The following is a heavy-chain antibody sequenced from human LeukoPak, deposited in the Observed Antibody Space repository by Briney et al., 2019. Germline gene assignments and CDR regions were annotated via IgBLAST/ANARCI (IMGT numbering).Heavy chain of an antibody. D-gene: IGHD3-3*01. J-gene: IGHJ6*03. CDR1: GGSFSGSNYY. V-gene: IGHV4-61*09. Sequence: SETLSLTCTVSGGSFSGSNYYWTWIRQPAGKGLEWIGHIYNSGSTNYNPSLKSRLTISVDTSKNQFSLKLSSVTAADTAVYYCAREKFGSSGYPDYYFYYYMDVWGKGTTVTVSS. CDR2: IYNSGST. CDR3: AREKFGSSGYPDYYFYYYMDV.